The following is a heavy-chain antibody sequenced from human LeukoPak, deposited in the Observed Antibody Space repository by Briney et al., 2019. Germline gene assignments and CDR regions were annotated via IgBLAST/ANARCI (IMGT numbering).Heavy chain of an antibody. D-gene: IGHD3-10*01. CDR1: GFTFSSYA. CDR2: ISYDGSNK. CDR3: ARDGVTYGSGSYSDY. J-gene: IGHJ4*02. Sequence: PGGSLRLSCAASGFTFSSYAMHWVRQAPGKGLEWVAVISYDGSNKYYADSVKGRFTISRDNSKNTLYLQMNSLRAEDTAVYYCARDGVTYGSGSYSDYWGQGTLVTVSS. V-gene: IGHV3-30*04.